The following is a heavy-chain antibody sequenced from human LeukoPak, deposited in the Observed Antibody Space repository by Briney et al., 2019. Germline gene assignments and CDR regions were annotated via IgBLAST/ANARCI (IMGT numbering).Heavy chain of an antibody. Sequence: GGSLRLSCAASGFTFSDYCMSWIRQAPGKGLEWVSYISSSGSTIYYADSVKGRFTMSRDTSKNTLYLHMNSLRAEDTAVYYCARGFTHDYGDYFDYWGQGTLVTVSS. CDR3: ARGFTHDYGDYFDY. J-gene: IGHJ4*02. CDR1: GFTFSDYC. CDR2: ISSSGSTI. D-gene: IGHD4-17*01. V-gene: IGHV3-11*04.